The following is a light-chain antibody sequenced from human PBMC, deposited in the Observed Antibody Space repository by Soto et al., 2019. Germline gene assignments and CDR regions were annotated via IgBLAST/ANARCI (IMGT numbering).Light chain of an antibody. J-gene: IGLJ1*01. Sequence: QSVLTQPPSASGSPGQSVTISCTGTSSDIGGYNYVSWYQQHPGKAPKLMIYEVSKRPSGVPDSFSGSKSGNTAPLTVSGLQAEDEADYYCSSYAGSNNYVFGTGTKLTVL. CDR3: SSYAGSNNYV. CDR2: EVS. CDR1: SSDIGGYNY. V-gene: IGLV2-8*01.